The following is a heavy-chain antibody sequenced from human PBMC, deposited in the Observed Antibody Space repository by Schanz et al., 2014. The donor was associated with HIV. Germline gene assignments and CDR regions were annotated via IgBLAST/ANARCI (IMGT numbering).Heavy chain of an antibody. Sequence: EVQLVETGGGLLQPGGSLRLSCAASGFSVSVNYMTWVRQAPGKGLEWVSVIYSGGNTYYADSVKGRFTISRDNSKNTLYLQMNNLRDEDTAVYYCARVVVVVADGDWYFDLWGRGTLVTVSS. CDR3: ARVVVVVADGDWYFDL. CDR2: IYSGGNT. CDR1: GFSVSVNY. D-gene: IGHD3-22*01. J-gene: IGHJ2*01. V-gene: IGHV3-53*02.